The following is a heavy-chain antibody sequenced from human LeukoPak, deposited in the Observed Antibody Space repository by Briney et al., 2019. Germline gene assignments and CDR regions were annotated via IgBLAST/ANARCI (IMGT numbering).Heavy chain of an antibody. CDR2: IIHSGST. CDR1: GGSFSGYY. CDR3: ARGILVTVYAAFDY. V-gene: IGHV4-34*01. D-gene: IGHD2-8*01. Sequence: SETLSLTCGVYGGSFSGYYWTWIRQSPGMGLEWIGEIIHSGSTNYNPSLTSRVTISVDTSKNQFSLELSSVTTADTAVYYCARGILVTVYAAFDYWGQGTLVTVSS. J-gene: IGHJ4*02.